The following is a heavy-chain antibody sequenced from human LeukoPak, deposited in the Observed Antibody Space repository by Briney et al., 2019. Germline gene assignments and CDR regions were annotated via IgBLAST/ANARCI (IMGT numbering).Heavy chain of an antibody. CDR3: AKEATSTWYGRWFDR. J-gene: IGHJ5*02. D-gene: IGHD6-13*01. CDR2: ITATTGRT. V-gene: IGHV3-23*01. Sequence: PGGSLRLSCAASGFTFSSYAMSWVRQAPGRGLEWVSGITATTGRTYYADSVKGRFTISRDNSKNTLYLQMNSLRAEDTGKFYCAKEATSTWYGRWFDRWGQGTLVTVSS. CDR1: GFTFSSYA.